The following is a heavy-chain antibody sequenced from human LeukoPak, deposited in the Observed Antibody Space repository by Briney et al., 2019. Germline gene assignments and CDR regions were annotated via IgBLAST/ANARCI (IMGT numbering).Heavy chain of an antibody. V-gene: IGHV3-74*01. D-gene: IGHD3-10*01. CDR3: ARGRGPYGWFDP. Sequence: GGSLRLSCAASGFSSSDYWMHWVRHAPGKGQVWVSRMNSDGTTTNYADSVKGRFTISRDNAKNTLYLQMNSLRAEDTAVYYCARGRGPYGWFDPWGQGTLVTVSS. J-gene: IGHJ5*02. CDR1: GFSSSDYW. CDR2: MNSDGTTT.